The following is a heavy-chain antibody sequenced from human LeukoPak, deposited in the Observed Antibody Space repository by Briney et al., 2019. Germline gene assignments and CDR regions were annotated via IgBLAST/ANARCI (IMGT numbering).Heavy chain of an antibody. D-gene: IGHD3-22*01. V-gene: IGHV4-61*02. CDR1: GGSISSASYY. CDR2: IYTYSGAT. Sequence: NPSETLSLTCTVSGGSISSASYYWSWIRQPAGKGLEWIGRIYTYSGATDYNPSLTSRVTISTDTSMNQFSLKLTSVTAADTAVYYCASMIVVGTTTGAFDIWGPGTMVTVSS. CDR3: ASMIVVGTTTGAFDI. J-gene: IGHJ3*02.